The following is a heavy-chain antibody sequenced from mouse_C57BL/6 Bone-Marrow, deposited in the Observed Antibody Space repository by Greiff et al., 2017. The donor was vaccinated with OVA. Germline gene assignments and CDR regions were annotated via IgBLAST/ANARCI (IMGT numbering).Heavy chain of an antibody. CDR1: GFTFSSYA. CDR3: ARLGYDYDEGCYFDD. Sequence: EVKLVESGGGLVKPGGSLKLSCAASGFTFSSYAMSWVRQTPEQRLEWVATISDGGGYTYYPDNVKGRFTISRDNAKNNLYLQMSHLTSEDTAMYYCARLGYDYDEGCYFDDWGKGTTLTVSS. V-gene: IGHV5-4*03. J-gene: IGHJ2*01. D-gene: IGHD2-4*01. CDR2: ISDGGGYT.